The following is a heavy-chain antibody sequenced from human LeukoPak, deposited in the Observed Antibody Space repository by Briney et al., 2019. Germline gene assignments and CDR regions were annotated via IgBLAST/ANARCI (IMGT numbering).Heavy chain of an antibody. D-gene: IGHD3-22*01. CDR3: AREEEGYYYDSSGYSAQPTDY. V-gene: IGHV3-21*01. J-gene: IGHJ4*02. Sequence: GGSLRLSCAASGFTFSSYSMNWVRQAPGKGLEWVSSISSSSSYIYYADSVKGRFTISRDNAKNSLYLQMNSLRAEDTAVYYYAREEEGYYYDSSGYSAQPTDYWGQGTLVTVSS. CDR1: GFTFSSYS. CDR2: ISSSSSYI.